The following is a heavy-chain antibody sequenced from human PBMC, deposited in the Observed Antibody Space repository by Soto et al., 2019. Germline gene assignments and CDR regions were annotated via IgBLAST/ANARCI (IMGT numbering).Heavy chain of an antibody. CDR1: GFTVSSNY. CDR2: ISGSGGST. CDR3: AKADYYDSSGYFYFDY. V-gene: IGHV3-23*01. D-gene: IGHD3-22*01. J-gene: IGHJ4*02. Sequence: GGSLRLSCAASGFTVSSNYMSWVRQAPGKGLEWVSAISGSGGSTYYADSVKGRFTISRDNSKNTLYLQMNSLRAEDTAVYYCAKADYYDSSGYFYFDYWGQGTLVTVSS.